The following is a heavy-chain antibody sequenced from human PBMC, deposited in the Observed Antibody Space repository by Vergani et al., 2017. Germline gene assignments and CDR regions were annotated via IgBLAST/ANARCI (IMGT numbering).Heavy chain of an antibody. CDR3: THRPDCSVGNCCDDY. J-gene: IGHJ4*02. V-gene: IGHV2-5*02. Sequence: QITLKESGPTLVKPTQTFTLTCTFSGFSFTTRGVTGVWHRQAPGKALERLAIVFWDHDKRYRPSLRNRVNLTRDTARNQFVLTMTNIDPVDTATYYCTHRPDCSVGNCCDDYWSQGTLVTVSS. CDR1: GFSFTTRGVT. CDR2: VFWDHDK. D-gene: IGHD2-15*01.